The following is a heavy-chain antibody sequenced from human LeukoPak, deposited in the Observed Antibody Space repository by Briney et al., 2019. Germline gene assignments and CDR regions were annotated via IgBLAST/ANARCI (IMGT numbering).Heavy chain of an antibody. V-gene: IGHV1-58*02. CDR3: AAVLDDSSGYYSFLGY. D-gene: IGHD3-22*01. CDR1: GFTFTSSA. CDR2: IVVGSGNT. J-gene: IGHJ4*02. Sequence: SVKVSCKASGFTFTSSAMQWVRQARGQRLEWIGWIVVGSGNTNYAQKFQGRVTITRDMSTSTAYMELSSLRSEDTAVYYCAAVLDDSSGYYSFLGYWGQGTLVTVSS.